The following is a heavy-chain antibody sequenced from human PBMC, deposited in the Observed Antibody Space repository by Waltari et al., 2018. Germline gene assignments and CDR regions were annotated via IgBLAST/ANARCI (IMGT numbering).Heavy chain of an antibody. D-gene: IGHD3-16*01. CDR3: ATFSNWVHDTFDI. J-gene: IGHJ3*02. Sequence: EVQLVESGGGLIQPGGSLRLSCAASGFSVSNSYVSWVRQAPGKGLEWFSFMYGVDSTLYVDSVEGRFTVSRDNSKNTVHLQMNSVRVDDTAVYYCATFSNWVHDTFDIWGQGTLVSVSS. CDR2: MYGVDST. CDR1: GFSVSNSY. V-gene: IGHV3-53*01.